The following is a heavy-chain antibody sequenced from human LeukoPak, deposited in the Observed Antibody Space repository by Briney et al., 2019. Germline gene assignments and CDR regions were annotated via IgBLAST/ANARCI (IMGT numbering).Heavy chain of an antibody. CDR2: ISSSGSTI. D-gene: IGHD3-22*01. CDR3: ARGQIGAFDY. Sequence: QPGRSLRLSCAASGFTFSSYEMNWVRQAPGKGLEWVSYISSSGSTIYYADSVKGRFTISRDNAKNSLYLQMNSLRAEDTAVYYCARGQIGAFDYWGQGTLVTVSS. J-gene: IGHJ4*02. CDR1: GFTFSSYE. V-gene: IGHV3-48*03.